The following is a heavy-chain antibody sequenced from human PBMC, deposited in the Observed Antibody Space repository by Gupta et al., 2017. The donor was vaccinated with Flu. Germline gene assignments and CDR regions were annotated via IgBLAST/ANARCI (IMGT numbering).Heavy chain of an antibody. D-gene: IGHD2-21*01. CDR2: INQGGSEK. Sequence: EVQLVESGGGLVQPGGALSLSCATSGFSFSNFWVSWVRRAPGKGLGGVANINQGGSEKNYVDAGRGRFTISRDNTKYALLLQITSLIEEDTAVYFCSVAYWSTLLSGLDWWGQGTLVTVSS. CDR1: GFSFSNFW. J-gene: IGHJ4*02. CDR3: SVAYWSTLLSGLDW. V-gene: IGHV3-7*01.